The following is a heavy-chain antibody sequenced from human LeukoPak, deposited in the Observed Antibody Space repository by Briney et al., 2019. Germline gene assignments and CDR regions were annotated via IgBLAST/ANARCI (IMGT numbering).Heavy chain of an antibody. CDR3: AKGPYDSSGYFYYQYGMDV. V-gene: IGHV1-18*01. CDR2: ISTYNGNT. CDR1: GYTFNSYG. D-gene: IGHD3-22*01. J-gene: IGHJ6*02. Sequence: ASVKVSCKASGYTFNSYGFHWVRQAPGQGLEWMGWISTYNGNTKYSQKLQGRVTLTTDTSTSTAYMELRSLRYDDTAVYYCAKGPYDSSGYFYYQYGMDVWGQGTTVTVSS.